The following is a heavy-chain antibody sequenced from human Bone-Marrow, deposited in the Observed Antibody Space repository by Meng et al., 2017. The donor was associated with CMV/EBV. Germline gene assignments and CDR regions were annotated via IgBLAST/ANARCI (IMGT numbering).Heavy chain of an antibody. D-gene: IGHD2-2*01. V-gene: IGHV1-46*01. CDR2: INPSGGST. Sequence: ASVKVSCKASGYTFTSYYMHWVRQAPGQGLEWMGIINPSGGSTSYAQKFQGRVTMTRDTSTSTAYMELRSLRSDDTAVYYCARLYIVVVPAAMGQYNWFDPWGQGTLVTVSS. CDR3: ARLYIVVVPAAMGQYNWFDP. CDR1: GYTFTSYY. J-gene: IGHJ5*02.